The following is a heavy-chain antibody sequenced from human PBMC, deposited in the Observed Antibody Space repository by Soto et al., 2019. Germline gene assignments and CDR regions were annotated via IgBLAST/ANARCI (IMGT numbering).Heavy chain of an antibody. CDR1: GFTFTSYA. V-gene: IGHV3-23*01. Sequence: GGSLRLSCAASGFTFTSYAMSWVRQAPDKGLEWVSSISRSGDNTYYADSVKGRFTIPRDDSKNTLYLQMNSLRAEDTAVYYCAFSYHCNYWGQGTLVTVSS. CDR3: AFSYHCNY. D-gene: IGHD2-2*01. J-gene: IGHJ4*02. CDR2: ISRSGDNT.